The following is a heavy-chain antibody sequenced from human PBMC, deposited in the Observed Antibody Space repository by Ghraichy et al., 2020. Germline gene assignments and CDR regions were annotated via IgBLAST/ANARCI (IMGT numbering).Heavy chain of an antibody. Sequence: GGSLRLSCAASGFTFSSYSMNWVRQAPGKGLEWVSYISSSSSTIYYADSVKGRFTISRDNAKNSLYLQMNSLRDEDTAVYYCAREPTGNYYYYGMDVWGQGTTVTVSS. J-gene: IGHJ6*02. V-gene: IGHV3-48*02. D-gene: IGHD1-1*01. CDR3: AREPTGNYYYYGMDV. CDR2: ISSSSSTI. CDR1: GFTFSSYS.